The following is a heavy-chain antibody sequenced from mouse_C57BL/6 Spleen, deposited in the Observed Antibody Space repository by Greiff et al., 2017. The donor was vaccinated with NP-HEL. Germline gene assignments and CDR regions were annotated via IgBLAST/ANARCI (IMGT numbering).Heavy chain of an antibody. D-gene: IGHD1-1*01. CDR3: ARGYYYGSSVDAMDD. CDR2: IDPSDSET. Sequence: VQLQQSGAELVRPGSSVKLSCKASGYTFTSYWMHWVKQRPIQGLEWIGNIDPSDSETHYNQKFKDKATLTVDKSSSTAYMQLSSLTSEDSAVYYCARGYYYGSSVDAMDDWGQGTSVTVSS. J-gene: IGHJ4*01. V-gene: IGHV1-52*01. CDR1: GYTFTSYW.